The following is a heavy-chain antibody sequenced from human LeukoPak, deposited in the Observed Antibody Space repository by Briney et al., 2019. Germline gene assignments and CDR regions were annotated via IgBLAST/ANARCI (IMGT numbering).Heavy chain of an antibody. Sequence: QTGGSLRLSCAASGFTFSSYAITWVRQAPGKGLEWVSAISDSGDRTYYADSVKGRFTISRDNSKNTLYLQMNSLRAEDTAVYYCARDGTTWYYYDSSGYFRVRLTGEFDYWGQGTLVTVSS. CDR1: GFTFSSYA. D-gene: IGHD3-22*01. CDR3: ARDGTTWYYYDSSGYFRVRLTGEFDY. J-gene: IGHJ4*02. V-gene: IGHV3-23*01. CDR2: ISDSGDRT.